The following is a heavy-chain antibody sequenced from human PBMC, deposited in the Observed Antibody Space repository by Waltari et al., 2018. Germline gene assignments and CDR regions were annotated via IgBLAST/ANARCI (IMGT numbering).Heavy chain of an antibody. CDR2: IYSGGST. CDR1: GFPFSSYA. D-gene: IGHD3-22*01. J-gene: IGHJ4*02. V-gene: IGHV3-23*03. CDR3: AKDRRTYYYDSSGSALDY. Sequence: EVQLLESGGGLVQPGGSLRLSCAASGFPFSSYAMSWVRQAPGKGLEWVSVIYSGGSTYYADAVKGRFTISRDNSKNTLYLQMNSLRAEDTAVYYCAKDRRTYYYDSSGSALDYWGQGTMVTVSS.